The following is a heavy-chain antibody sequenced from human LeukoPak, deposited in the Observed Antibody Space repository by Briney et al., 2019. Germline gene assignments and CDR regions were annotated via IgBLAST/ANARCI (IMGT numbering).Heavy chain of an antibody. J-gene: IGHJ6*02. D-gene: IGHD4-17*01. V-gene: IGHV1-69*04. CDR1: GYTFTSYD. Sequence: GASVKVSCKASGYTFTSYDINWVRQAPGQGLEWMGRIIPILGIANYAQKFQGRVTITADKSTSTAYMELSSLRSEDTAVYYCARALTTVVTPYYYGMDVWGQGTTVTVSS. CDR2: IIPILGIA. CDR3: ARALTTVVTPYYYGMDV.